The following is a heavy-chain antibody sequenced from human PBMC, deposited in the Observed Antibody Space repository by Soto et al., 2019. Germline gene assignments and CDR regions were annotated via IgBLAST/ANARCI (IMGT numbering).Heavy chain of an antibody. CDR3: AKYSVWSQLLYMNWFDP. CDR1: GYSFTSYW. J-gene: IGHJ5*02. CDR2: IYPDDSDT. Sequence: GESLKISCQTSGYSFTSYWIAWVRQMPGKGLEWMGIIYPDDSDTRYSPSFQGQVTISVDKSVSTAYLQWSSLKASDTAVYYCAKYSVWSQLLYMNWFDPWGQGTLVTVSS. D-gene: IGHD2-2*02. V-gene: IGHV5-51*01.